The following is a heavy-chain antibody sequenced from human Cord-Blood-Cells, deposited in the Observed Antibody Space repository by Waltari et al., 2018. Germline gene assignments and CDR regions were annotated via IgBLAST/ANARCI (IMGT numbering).Heavy chain of an antibody. CDR2: IYYSGST. V-gene: IGHV4-59*01. CDR3: ARAWGWNWYFDL. D-gene: IGHD7-27*01. CDR1: GGSISSYY. J-gene: IGHJ2*01. Sequence: QVQLQESGPGLVKPSETLSLTCTVSGGSISSYYWSWIRQPPAKGLEWIGYIYYSGSTNYNPSLKSRVTISVDTSKNQFSLKLSSVTAADTAVYYCARAWGWNWYFDLWGRGTLVTVSS.